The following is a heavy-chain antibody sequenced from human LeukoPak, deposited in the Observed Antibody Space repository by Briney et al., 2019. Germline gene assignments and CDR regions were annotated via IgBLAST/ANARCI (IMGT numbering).Heavy chain of an antibody. D-gene: IGHD5-18*01. V-gene: IGHV3-43*01. CDR3: AKEQDSAMVFDY. J-gene: IGHJ4*02. CDR1: GFMFDDYT. CDR2: ISWDGGST. Sequence: QSGGSLRLSCAASGFMFDDYTIHWVRQAPGKGLEWVSLISWDGGSTYYADSVKGRFTISRDNSKNSLYLQMNSLRTEDTALYYCAKEQDSAMVFDYWGQGTLVTVSS.